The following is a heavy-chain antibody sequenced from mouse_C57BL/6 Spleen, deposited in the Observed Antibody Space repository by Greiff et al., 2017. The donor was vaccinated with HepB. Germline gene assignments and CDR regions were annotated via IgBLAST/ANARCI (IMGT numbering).Heavy chain of an antibody. CDR1: GYAFSSSW. Sequence: QVQLKQSGPELVKPGASVKISCKASGYAFSSSWMNWVKQRPGKGLEWIGRIYPGDEYTNYNGKFKGKATLTADKSSSTAYMQISSLTSEDSAVYVCAYDYYGRSHWYFDVWGTGTTVTVSS. CDR3: AYDYYGRSHWYFDV. CDR2: IYPGDEYT. D-gene: IGHD1-1*01. V-gene: IGHV1-82*01. J-gene: IGHJ1*03.